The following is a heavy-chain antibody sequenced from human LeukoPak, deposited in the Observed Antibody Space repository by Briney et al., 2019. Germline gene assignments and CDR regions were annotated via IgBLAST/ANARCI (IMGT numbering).Heavy chain of an antibody. CDR2: ISWNSGSI. D-gene: IGHD2-15*01. CDR3: AKSVVVAATPGYFDY. J-gene: IGHJ4*02. Sequence: GRSLRLSCAASGFTFDDYAMHWVRQAPGKGLEWVSGISWNSGSIGYADSVKGRFTISRDNAKNSLYLQMNSLRAEDTALYYCAKSVVVAATPGYFDYWGQGTLVTVSS. CDR1: GFTFDDYA. V-gene: IGHV3-9*01.